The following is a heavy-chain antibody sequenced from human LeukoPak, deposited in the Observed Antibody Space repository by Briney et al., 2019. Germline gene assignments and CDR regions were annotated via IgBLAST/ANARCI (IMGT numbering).Heavy chain of an antibody. V-gene: IGHV1-46*01. CDR3: TRGVQLERRYYNWFDP. CDR2: INPSRGST. Sequence: ASVKLSCKASGYTFTSYYIHWVRQAPGQGLEWMGMINPSRGSTSYAQKFQGGLTMTRDTSTSTVYMELSSLRSEDTAVYYCTRGVQLERRYYNWFDPWGQGTLVTVSS. J-gene: IGHJ5*02. CDR1: GYTFTSYY. D-gene: IGHD1-1*01.